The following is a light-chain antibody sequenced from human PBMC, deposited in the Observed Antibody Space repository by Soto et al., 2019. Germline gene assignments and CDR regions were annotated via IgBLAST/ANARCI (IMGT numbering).Light chain of an antibody. CDR3: QQRSNCPPS. CDR1: QSVSNF. CDR2: DAS. J-gene: IGKJ3*01. V-gene: IGKV3-11*01. Sequence: DIVLTQSPATLSLSPGERATLSCRASQSVSNFLAWYQQKPGQAPRLLIYDASNRATGIPARFSGSGSGTYFTLTISRLAPEDVAFYFCQQRSNCPPSFGPGTKVDVK.